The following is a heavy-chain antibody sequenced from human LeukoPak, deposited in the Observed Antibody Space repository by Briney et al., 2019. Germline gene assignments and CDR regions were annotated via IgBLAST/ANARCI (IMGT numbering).Heavy chain of an antibody. J-gene: IGHJ5*02. V-gene: IGHV3-7*03. CDR1: GFTFSNAW. Sequence: GGSLRLSCAASGFTFSNAWMSWVRQAPGKGLEWVANIKQDGSEKYYVDSVKGRFTISRDNAKNSLYLQMNSLRAEDTAVYYCAGGIAAALTWGQGTLVTVSS. CDR2: IKQDGSEK. D-gene: IGHD6-13*01. CDR3: AGGIAAALT.